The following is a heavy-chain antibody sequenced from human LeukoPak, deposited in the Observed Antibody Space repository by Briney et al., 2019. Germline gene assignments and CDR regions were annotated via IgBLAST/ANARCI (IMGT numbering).Heavy chain of an antibody. J-gene: IGHJ4*02. CDR3: ARDYDTVRYFDWSPPPDY. CDR2: IYHCGST. CDR1: GYSISSGYY. D-gene: IGHD3-9*01. V-gene: IGHV4-38-2*02. Sequence: SETLSLTCTVSGYSISSGYYWGWIRQPPGKGLEWIGSIYHCGSTYYNPSLKSRVTISVDMSKNQFSLKLSSVTAADTAVYYCARDYDTVRYFDWSPPPDYWGQGTLVTVSS.